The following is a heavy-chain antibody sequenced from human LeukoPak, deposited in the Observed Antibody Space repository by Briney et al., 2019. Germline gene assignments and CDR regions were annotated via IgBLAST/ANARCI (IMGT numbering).Heavy chain of an antibody. CDR2: ISSYNGNT. Sequence: ASVKVSCKASDYTFIADGISWVRQAPGQGLEWMVWISSYNGNTNYAQKFQGRVTRTIDTSTSTAYMELRSLRSDDTAVYYCARKNWEAYDYWGQGTLVTVSS. D-gene: IGHD7-27*01. CDR1: DYTFIADG. CDR3: ARKNWEAYDY. V-gene: IGHV1-18*01. J-gene: IGHJ4*02.